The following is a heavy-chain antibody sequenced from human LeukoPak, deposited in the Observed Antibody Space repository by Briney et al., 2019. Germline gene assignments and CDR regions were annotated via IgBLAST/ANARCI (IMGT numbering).Heavy chain of an antibody. V-gene: IGHV3-20*04. CDR3: XXXGAAADFYYYYMDV. CDR2: INWNGGST. J-gene: IGHJ6*03. D-gene: IGHD6-13*01. CDR1: GFTFDDYG. Sequence: GGSLRLSCAASGFTFDDYGMSWVRQAPGKGLEWVSGINWNGGSTGYADSVKGRFTISRDNAKNSLYLEMNSRRAEDTDLYYXXXXGAAADFYYYYMDVWGKGTTVTVSS.